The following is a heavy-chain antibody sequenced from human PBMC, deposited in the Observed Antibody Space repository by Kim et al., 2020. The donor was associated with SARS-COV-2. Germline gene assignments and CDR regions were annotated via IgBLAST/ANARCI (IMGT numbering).Heavy chain of an antibody. V-gene: IGHV3-74*01. CDR3: ARDHQYYYGSGSDYYYYGMDV. J-gene: IGHJ6*02. D-gene: IGHD3-10*01. Sequence: GGSLRLSCAASGFTFSSYWMHWVRQAPGKGLVWVSRINSDGSSTSYADSVKGRFTISRDNAKNTLYLQMNSLRAEDTAVYYCARDHQYYYGSGSDYYYYGMDVWGQGTTVTVSS. CDR1: GFTFSSYW. CDR2: INSDGSST.